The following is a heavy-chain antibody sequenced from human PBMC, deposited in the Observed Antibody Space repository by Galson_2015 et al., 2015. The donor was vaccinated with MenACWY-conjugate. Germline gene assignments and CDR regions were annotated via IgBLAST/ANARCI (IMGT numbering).Heavy chain of an antibody. CDR2: IHQNGGVT. CDR3: AREDFCSGGTCYFYDY. CDR1: GFTFSTYW. J-gene: IGHJ4*02. V-gene: IGHV3-7*03. Sequence: SLRLSCAASGFTFSTYWMSWVRQAPGKGLEWVANIHQNGGVTYYVDSVRGRFTISRDNAENSLYLQMNSLRAEDTAVYYCAREDFCSGGTCYFYDYWGQGTLVTVSS. D-gene: IGHD2-15*01.